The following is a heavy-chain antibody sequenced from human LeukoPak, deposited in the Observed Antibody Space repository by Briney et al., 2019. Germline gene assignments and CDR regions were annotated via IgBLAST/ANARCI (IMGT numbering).Heavy chain of an antibody. D-gene: IGHD3-22*01. Sequence: GGFLRLSCAASGFTFSSYAMHWVRQAPGKGLEWVAVISYDGSNKYYADSVKGRFTTSRDNSKNTLYLQMNSLRAEDTAVYYCARVDYDSSGYFAPRLPYYWGQGTPVTVSS. CDR1: GFTFSSYA. J-gene: IGHJ4*02. CDR3: ARVDYDSSGYFAPRLPYY. V-gene: IGHV3-30-3*01. CDR2: ISYDGSNK.